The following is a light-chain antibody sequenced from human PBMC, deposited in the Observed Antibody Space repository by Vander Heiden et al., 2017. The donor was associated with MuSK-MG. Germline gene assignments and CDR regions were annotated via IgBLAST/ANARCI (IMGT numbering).Light chain of an antibody. Sequence: EIVLTQSPATLSLSPGERATLSCRASQSVSSYLAWYQQKPGQAPRLLIYDASNRATGIPARFSGSGSGTDFTLTISSLEPEDFAVYYCQQRSNCPITFGQGTRVEIK. CDR3: QQRSNCPIT. CDR1: QSVSSY. CDR2: DAS. J-gene: IGKJ5*01. V-gene: IGKV3-11*01.